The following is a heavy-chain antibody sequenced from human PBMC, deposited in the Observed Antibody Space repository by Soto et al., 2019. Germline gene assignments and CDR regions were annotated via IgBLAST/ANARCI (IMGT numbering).Heavy chain of an antibody. J-gene: IGHJ4*02. CDR1: GFTFSSYA. CDR2: ISYDGSNK. Sequence: GGSLRLSCAASGFTFSSYAMHWVRQAPGKGLEWVAVISYDGSNKYYADSVKGRFTISRDNSKNTLYLQMNSLRAEDTAVYYCARDRFSYGDYYFDYWGQGTLVTVSS. D-gene: IGHD4-17*01. V-gene: IGHV3-30-3*01. CDR3: ARDRFSYGDYYFDY.